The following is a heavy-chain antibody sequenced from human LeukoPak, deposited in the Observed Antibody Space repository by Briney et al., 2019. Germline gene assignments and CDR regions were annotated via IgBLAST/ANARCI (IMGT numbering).Heavy chain of an antibody. V-gene: IGHV3-74*01. CDR2: FRSDGSDT. J-gene: IGHJ5*02. CDR3: SKSDWFDP. CDR1: GFTFSSYS. Sequence: GGSLRLSCAASGFTFSSYSVNWVRQVPGKGLVWVSRFRSDGSDTTYADPVKGRFTISRDNAKNTLYLQMNSLRDDDTAVYYCSKSDWFDPWGQGTLVTVSS.